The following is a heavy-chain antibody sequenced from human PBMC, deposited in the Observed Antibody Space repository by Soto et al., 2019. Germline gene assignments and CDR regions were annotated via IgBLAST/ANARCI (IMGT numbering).Heavy chain of an antibody. J-gene: IGHJ4*02. D-gene: IGHD2-15*01. V-gene: IGHV1-3*01. CDR3: AKGEWSYCSGGRCYYFDC. Sequence: QVQLVQSGSELKKPGASVKVSCKASGYTFTGYAMHWVRQAPGQRLEWMGWITAGNGNTKYSQKFQGRFTITRDTAASKAYMGLSSLRSEDTAVYYCAKGEWSYCSGGRCYYFDCWGQGTLFTVSS. CDR2: ITAGNGNT. CDR1: GYTFTGYA.